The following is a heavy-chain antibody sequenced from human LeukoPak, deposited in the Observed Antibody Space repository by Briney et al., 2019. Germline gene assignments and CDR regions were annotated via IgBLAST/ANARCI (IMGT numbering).Heavy chain of an antibody. Sequence: SETLSLTCTVSGGSISSSSYYWGWIRQPPGKGLEWIGSIYYSGSTYYNPSLKSRVTISVDTSKNQFSLKLSSVTAADTAVYYCARGHYLIRHDYVWGSYRYDYWGQGTLVTVSS. V-gene: IGHV4-39*01. CDR2: IYYSGST. CDR3: ARGHYLIRHDYVWGSYRYDY. J-gene: IGHJ4*02. D-gene: IGHD3-16*02. CDR1: GGSISSSSYY.